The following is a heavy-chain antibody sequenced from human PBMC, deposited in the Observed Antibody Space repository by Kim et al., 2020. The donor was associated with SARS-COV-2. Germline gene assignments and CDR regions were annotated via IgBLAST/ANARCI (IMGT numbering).Heavy chain of an antibody. CDR3: AKDMASGLWIQQWLRGSWGAFDL. CDR1: GFTFDDYA. V-gene: IGHV3-9*01. Sequence: GGSLRLSCAASGFTFDDYAMHWFRQAPGKGLEWGSGISWNSGSIGYADSVKGRFTISRDNAKNSLYLQMNSLRAEDTALYYCAKDMASGLWIQQWLRGSWGAFDLWGQGTMVTVSS. CDR2: ISWNSGSI. J-gene: IGHJ3*01. D-gene: IGHD5-18*01.